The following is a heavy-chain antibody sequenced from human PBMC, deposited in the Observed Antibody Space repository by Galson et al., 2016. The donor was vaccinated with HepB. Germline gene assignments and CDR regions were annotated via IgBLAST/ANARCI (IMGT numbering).Heavy chain of an antibody. CDR2: IYYSGGT. J-gene: IGHJ5*02. CDR1: GASISSSGYS. CDR3: ARRSITARRQWFFDL. Sequence: SETLSLTCTVSGASISSSGYSWGWIRQPPGKGLEWIGSIYYSGGTYSNPSLKSRVTISVDTSKNQFSLRLSSVTAADTAVFYCARRSITARRQWFFDLWGQGALVTVSS. D-gene: IGHD6-6*01. V-gene: IGHV4-39*01.